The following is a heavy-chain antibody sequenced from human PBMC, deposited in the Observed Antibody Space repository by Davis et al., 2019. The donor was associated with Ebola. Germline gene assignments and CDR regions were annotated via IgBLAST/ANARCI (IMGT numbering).Heavy chain of an antibody. V-gene: IGHV5-10-1*01. CDR3: ARYYYGSGSYYEFDY. CDR2: IDPSDSYT. Sequence: KVSCKGSGYSFTNYWISWVRQMPGKGLEWMGTIDPSDSYTDYSPSFQGHVTISADKSISTAYLQWSSLKASDTAMYYCARYYYGSGSYYEFDYWGQGTLVTVSS. CDR1: GYSFTNYW. J-gene: IGHJ4*02. D-gene: IGHD3-10*01.